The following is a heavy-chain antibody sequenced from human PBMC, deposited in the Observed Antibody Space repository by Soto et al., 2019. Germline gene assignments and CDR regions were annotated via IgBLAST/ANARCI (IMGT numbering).Heavy chain of an antibody. CDR3: SRHSRYFGWLSGFDS. CDR2: IHNTGST. D-gene: IGHD3-9*01. J-gene: IGHJ4*02. CDR1: GDSLSSSTYY. Sequence: QLQLQESGPGLVKPSEALSLTCPVSGDSLSSSTYYWGWIRQPPGKGLEWIGSIHNTGSTYYNPYLKSRVDLSVDTSKNPFSLKLSSVIAADTAVFYCSRHSRYFGWLSGFDSWVQGTLVTVSS. V-gene: IGHV4-39*01.